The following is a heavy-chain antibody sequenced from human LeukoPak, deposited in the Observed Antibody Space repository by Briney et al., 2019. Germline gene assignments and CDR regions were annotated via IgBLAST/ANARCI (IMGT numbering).Heavy chain of an antibody. Sequence: GESLKISCKGSGYSFTSYWIGWVRQMPGKGLEWMGIIYPGDSDTRYSPSFQGQVTISADKSISTAYLQWSSLKASDTAMYYCARSRYDILTGYYKRYHYYGMDVWGQGTTVTVSS. D-gene: IGHD3-9*01. J-gene: IGHJ6*02. CDR2: IYPGDSDT. V-gene: IGHV5-51*01. CDR3: ARSRYDILTGYYKRYHYYGMDV. CDR1: GYSFTSYW.